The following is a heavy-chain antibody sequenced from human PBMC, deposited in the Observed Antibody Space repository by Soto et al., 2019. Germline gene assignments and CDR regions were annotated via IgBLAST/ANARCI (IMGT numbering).Heavy chain of an antibody. CDR2: TYYRSKWFN. CDR3: AREREQLLVTAYQYYYALDV. J-gene: IGHJ6*02. D-gene: IGHD1-26*01. CDR1: GDSVPSNSAA. V-gene: IGHV6-1*01. Sequence: SQTLSLTCAISGDSVPSNSAAWNWIRQSPSRGLEWLGRTYYRSKWFNDYAVSVKSRITINPDTSKNQFSLHLNSVTPEDTAVYFCAREREQLLVTAYQYYYALDVWGQGTTVTVSS.